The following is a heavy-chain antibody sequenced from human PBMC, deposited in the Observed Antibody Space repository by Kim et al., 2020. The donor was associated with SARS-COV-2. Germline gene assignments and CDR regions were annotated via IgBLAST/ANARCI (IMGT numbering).Heavy chain of an antibody. Sequence: TYYADSVKGRCTISRDTSKNTLHLQMNSLRAEDTAVYYCAKAGSNSYFDYWGQGTLVTVSS. CDR2: T. J-gene: IGHJ4*02. V-gene: IGHV3-23*01. CDR3: AKAGSNSYFDY. D-gene: IGHD4-4*01.